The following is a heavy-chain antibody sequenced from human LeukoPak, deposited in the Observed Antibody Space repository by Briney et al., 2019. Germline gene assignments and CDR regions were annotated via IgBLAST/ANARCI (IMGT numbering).Heavy chain of an antibody. CDR1: GYTFTSYD. V-gene: IGHV1-8*01. J-gene: IGHJ6*03. Sequence: ASVKVSCKASGYTFTSYDTNWVRQATGQGLEWMGWMNPNSGNTGYAQKFQGRVTMTRNTSISTAYMELSSLRSDDTARYYCARIAVVVPTGIVGSYFDYMDVWGEGTTVTVSS. CDR3: ARIAVVVPTGIVGSYFDYMDV. CDR2: MNPNSGNT. D-gene: IGHD2-2*01.